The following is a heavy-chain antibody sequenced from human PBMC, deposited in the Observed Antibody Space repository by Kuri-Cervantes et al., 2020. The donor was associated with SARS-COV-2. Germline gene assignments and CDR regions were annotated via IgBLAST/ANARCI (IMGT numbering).Heavy chain of an antibody. CDR1: GDSVSSHSAA. CDR2: TYYRSKWYN. V-gene: IGHV6-1*01. J-gene: IGHJ2*01. Sequence: SQTLSLTCAIPGDSVSSHSAAWNWIRQSPSRGLEWLGKTYYRSKWYNDYAVSVKSRITINPDTSKNQFSLQLNSVTPEDTAVHYCARDPTVAVHWYFDLWGRGTLVTVSS. CDR3: ARDPTVAVHWYFDL. D-gene: IGHD6-19*01.